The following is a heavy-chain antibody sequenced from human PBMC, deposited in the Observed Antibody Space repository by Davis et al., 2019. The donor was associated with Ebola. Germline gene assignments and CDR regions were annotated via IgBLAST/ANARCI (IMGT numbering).Heavy chain of an antibody. Sequence: GGSLRLSCAASGFTFSSYAMSWVRQAPGKGLEWVANIKQDGSEKYYVDSVKGRFTISRDNAKNSLYLQMNSLRAEDMAVYYCARSMDVWGKGTTVTVSS. CDR1: GFTFSSYA. CDR2: IKQDGSEK. V-gene: IGHV3-7*01. J-gene: IGHJ6*04. CDR3: ARSMDV.